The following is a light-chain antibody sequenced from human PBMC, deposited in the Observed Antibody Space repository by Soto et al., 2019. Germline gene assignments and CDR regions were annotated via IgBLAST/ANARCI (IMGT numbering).Light chain of an antibody. CDR3: SSYAGSKNV. V-gene: IGLV2-8*01. J-gene: IGLJ1*01. CDR2: EVS. Sequence: SCTGTSSDVGGYNYVSWYQQHPGKAPKLMIYEVSKRPSGVPDRFSGSKSGNTASLTVSGLQAEDEADYYCSSYAGSKNVFGTGTKLTVL. CDR1: SSDVGGYNY.